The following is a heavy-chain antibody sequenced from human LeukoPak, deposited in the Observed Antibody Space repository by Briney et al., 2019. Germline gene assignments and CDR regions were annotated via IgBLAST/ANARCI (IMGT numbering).Heavy chain of an antibody. D-gene: IGHD6-19*01. V-gene: IGHV3-73*01. CDR2: IRSKANSYAT. J-gene: IGHJ4*02. CDR1: GFTFSGSA. Sequence: GGSLRLSCAAPGFTFSGSAMHWVRQASGKGLEWVGRIRSKANSYATAYAASVKGRFTISRDDSKNTAYLQMNSLKTEDTAVYYCTSHGYSSGWLNWGQGTLVTVSS. CDR3: TSHGYSSGWLN.